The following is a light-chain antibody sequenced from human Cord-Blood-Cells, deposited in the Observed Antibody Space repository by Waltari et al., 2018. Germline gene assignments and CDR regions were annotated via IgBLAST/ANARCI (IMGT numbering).Light chain of an antibody. CDR1: QSVSSSY. Sequence: EIVLTQSPGTLSLSPGERATLYCRASQSVSSSYLAWYQQKPGQAPRLLIYGASTRATGIPARFSGSGSGTEFTLTISSLQSEDFAVYYCQQYNNWPRTFGQGTKVEIK. CDR2: GAS. J-gene: IGKJ1*01. V-gene: IGKV3-15*01. CDR3: QQYNNWPRT.